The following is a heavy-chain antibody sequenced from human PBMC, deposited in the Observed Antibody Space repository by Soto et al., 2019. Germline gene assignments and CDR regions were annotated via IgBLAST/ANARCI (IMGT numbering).Heavy chain of an antibody. CDR3: ARGHSTSPNWFDP. V-gene: IGHV3-7*03. D-gene: IGHD6-6*01. CDR1: GFTFSNYW. J-gene: IGHJ5*02. Sequence: GGSLRLSCAASGFTFSNYWMSWVRQAPGKGLEWVANIKVDGSAKYYVDSVKGRFTISRDNAKNSLYLQMNSLRGEDTAVYYCARGHSTSPNWFDPWGQGTLVTVSS. CDR2: IKVDGSAK.